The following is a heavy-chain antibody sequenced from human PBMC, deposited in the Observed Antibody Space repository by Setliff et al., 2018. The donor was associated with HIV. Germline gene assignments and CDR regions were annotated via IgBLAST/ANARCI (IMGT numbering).Heavy chain of an antibody. CDR2: ITGSSSYT. CDR3: ARVMIGYSGYDAFDY. V-gene: IGHV3-11*05. D-gene: IGHD5-12*01. CDR1: GFTFSDYY. J-gene: IGHJ4*02. Sequence: GGSLRLSCAASGFTFSDYYMSWIRQAPGKGLEWVSYITGSSSYTNYADSVKGRCTLSRDNAKNSLYLQMNSLRAEDTALYYCARVMIGYSGYDAFDYWGQGTLVTVSS.